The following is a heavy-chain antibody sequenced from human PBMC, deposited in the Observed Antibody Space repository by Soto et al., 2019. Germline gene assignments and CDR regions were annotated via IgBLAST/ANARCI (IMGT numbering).Heavy chain of an antibody. Sequence: PGESLQISCKGSGYSFTNYWIGWVRQMSGKGLEWMGIIYPGDSDTRYSPSFQGQVTISVDKSISTSYLQWSSLKASDTAMYYCAKAGGTSLYGIVYWGQGTQVTVSS. V-gene: IGHV5-51*01. CDR1: GYSFTNYW. CDR2: IYPGDSDT. J-gene: IGHJ4*02. CDR3: AKAGGTSLYGIVY. D-gene: IGHD2-2*01.